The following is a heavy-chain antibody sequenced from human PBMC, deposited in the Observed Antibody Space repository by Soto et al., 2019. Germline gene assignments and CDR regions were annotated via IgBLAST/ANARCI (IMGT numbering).Heavy chain of an antibody. V-gene: IGHV4-31*03. D-gene: IGHD6-13*01. CDR3: ARARGVAAADLTLYYYYGMDV. CDR2: IYYSGTA. CDR1: GGSISSGGYY. J-gene: IGHJ6*02. Sequence: QVQLQESGPGLVKPSQTLSLTCTVSGGSISSGGYYWSWIRQHPGKGLEWIGYIYYSGTAYYNPLHRRRSSVSVDTSKNQYSLKLSSVTAADTAVYYCARARGVAAADLTLYYYYGMDVWGQGTTVTVSS.